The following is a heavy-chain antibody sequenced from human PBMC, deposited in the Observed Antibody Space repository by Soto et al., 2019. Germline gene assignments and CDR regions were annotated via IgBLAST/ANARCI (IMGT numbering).Heavy chain of an antibody. J-gene: IGHJ6*02. V-gene: IGHV4-39*01. CDR3: ALGGYYYYYGMDV. D-gene: IGHD3-16*01. CDR1: GGSISSSSYY. CDR2: IYYSGST. Sequence: SETRSLTCTVSGGSISSSSYYWGWIRQPPGKGLEWIGSIYYSGSTYYNPSLKSRVTISVDTSKNQFSLKLSSVTAADTAVYYCALGGYYYYYGMDVWGQGTTVTVSS.